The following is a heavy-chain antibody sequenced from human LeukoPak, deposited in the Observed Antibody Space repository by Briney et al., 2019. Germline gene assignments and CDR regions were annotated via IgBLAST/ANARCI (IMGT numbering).Heavy chain of an antibody. V-gene: IGHV4-59*12. J-gene: IGHJ4*02. CDR2: IYHSGST. CDR3: ARDLRPYYYGSGSQGDY. D-gene: IGHD3-10*01. CDR1: GGSISSYY. Sequence: SETLSLTCTVSGGSISSYYWSWIRQPPGKGLEWIGYIYHSGSTYYNPSLKSRVTISVDRSKNQFSLKLSSVTAADTAVYYCARDLRPYYYGSGSQGDYWGQGTLVTVSS.